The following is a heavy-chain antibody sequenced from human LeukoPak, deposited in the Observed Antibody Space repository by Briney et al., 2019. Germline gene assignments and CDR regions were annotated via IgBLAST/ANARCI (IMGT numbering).Heavy chain of an antibody. J-gene: IGHJ4*02. V-gene: IGHV3-74*01. Sequence: GGSLRLSCAASGFTFSSYGMHWVRQAPGKGLVWVSRINSDGSSIRNADSVKGRLTISRDNAKNTLYLQMNSLRAEDTAVYYCVKDRTINGRSSPFDSWGQGTLVTVSS. CDR3: VKDRTINGRSSPFDS. D-gene: IGHD1-26*01. CDR1: GFTFSSYG. CDR2: INSDGSSI.